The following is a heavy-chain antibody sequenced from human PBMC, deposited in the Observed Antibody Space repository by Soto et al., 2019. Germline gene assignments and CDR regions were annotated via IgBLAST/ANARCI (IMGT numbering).Heavy chain of an antibody. V-gene: IGHV3-20*04. J-gene: IGHJ6*02. Sequence: GGSLRLSCAASGFTFDDYGMSWVRQAPGKGLEWVSGINWNGGSTGYADSVKGRFTLSRDNAKNSLYLQMNSLRAEDTALYYCARGYDSSGVRYGMDVWGQGTTVTVSS. CDR2: INWNGGST. D-gene: IGHD3-22*01. CDR3: ARGYDSSGVRYGMDV. CDR1: GFTFDDYG.